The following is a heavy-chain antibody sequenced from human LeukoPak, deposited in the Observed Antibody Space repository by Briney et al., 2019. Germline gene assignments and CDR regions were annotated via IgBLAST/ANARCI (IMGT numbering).Heavy chain of an antibody. J-gene: IGHJ4*02. CDR1: RFTFSSYS. V-gene: IGHV3-23*01. CDR3: TKTYSGYDGVDY. CDR2: ISNSGDYT. D-gene: IGHD5-12*01. Sequence: GGSLRLSCAASRFTFSSYSMNWVRQAPGKGLEWVSGISNSGDYTYYADSVKGRFTISRDNSKNTLYLQMNSLSAEDTAKYYCTKTYSGYDGVDYWGQGTLVTVSS.